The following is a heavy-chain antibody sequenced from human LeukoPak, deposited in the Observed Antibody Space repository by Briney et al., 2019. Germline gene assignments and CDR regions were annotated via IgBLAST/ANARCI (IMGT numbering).Heavy chain of an antibody. J-gene: IGHJ6*02. V-gene: IGHV4-31*03. D-gene: IGHD3-10*01. CDR3: AAYGSGSYYGMDV. Sequence: SQTLSLTCTVSGGSISSGGYYWSWIRQHPGKGLEWIGYTYCSGSTYYNPSLKSRVTISVDTSKNQFSLKLSSVTAADTAVYYCAAYGSGSYYGMDVWGQGTTVTVSS. CDR1: GGSISSGGYY. CDR2: TYCSGST.